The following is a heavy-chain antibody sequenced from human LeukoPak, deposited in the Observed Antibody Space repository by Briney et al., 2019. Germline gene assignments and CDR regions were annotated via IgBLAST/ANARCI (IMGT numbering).Heavy chain of an antibody. CDR1: GYTFTSYD. J-gene: IGHJ3*02. V-gene: IGHV1-8*01. Sequence: AASVKVSCKASGYTFTSYDINWVRQATGQGLEWMGWMNPNSGNTGYAQKFQGRVTMTRNTSISTAYMELSSLRSEDTAVYYCARVLAAAGNAFDIWGQGTMVTVSS. CDR2: MNPNSGNT. CDR3: ARVLAAAGNAFDI. D-gene: IGHD6-13*01.